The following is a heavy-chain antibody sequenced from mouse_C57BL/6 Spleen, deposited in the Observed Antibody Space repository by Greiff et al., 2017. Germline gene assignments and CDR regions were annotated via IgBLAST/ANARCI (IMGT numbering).Heavy chain of an antibody. CDR1: GYSITSDY. D-gene: IGHD1-1*01. CDR3: ARSDYYGSSYGYFDV. Sequence: EVQLQQSGPGLAKPSQTLSLTCSVTGYSITSDYWNWIRKFPGNKLEYMGYISYSGSTYYNPSLKSRISITRDTSKNQYYLQLNSVTTEDTATYYCARSDYYGSSYGYFDVWGTGTTVTVSS. CDR2: ISYSGST. J-gene: IGHJ1*03. V-gene: IGHV3-8*01.